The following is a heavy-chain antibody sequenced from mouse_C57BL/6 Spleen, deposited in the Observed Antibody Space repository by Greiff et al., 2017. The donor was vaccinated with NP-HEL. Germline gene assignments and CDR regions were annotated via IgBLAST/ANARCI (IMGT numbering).Heavy chain of an antibody. CDR2: ISSGGDYI. Sequence: EVQRVESGEGLVKPGGSLKLSCAASGFTFSSYAMSWVRQTPEKRLEWVAYISSGGDYIYYADTVKGRFTISRDNARNTLYLQMSSLKSEDTAMYYCTRDGGYGSSYWYFDVWGTGTTVTVSS. CDR1: GFTFSSYA. D-gene: IGHD1-1*01. CDR3: TRDGGYGSSYWYFDV. J-gene: IGHJ1*03. V-gene: IGHV5-9-1*02.